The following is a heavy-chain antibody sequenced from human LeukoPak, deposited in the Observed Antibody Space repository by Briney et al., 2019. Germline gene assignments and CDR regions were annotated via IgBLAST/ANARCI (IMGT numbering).Heavy chain of an antibody. V-gene: IGHV1-24*01. Sequence: ASVKVSCKVSGYTLTELSMHWVRQAPGKGLEWMGGFDPEDGETIYAQKFQGRVTLTEDTSADTAYMELSSLRSEDTAVYYCARASGITIFGVVIIRNYYYYMDVWGKGTTVTVSS. D-gene: IGHD3-3*01. CDR3: ARASGITIFGVVIIRNYYYYMDV. J-gene: IGHJ6*03. CDR2: FDPEDGET. CDR1: GYTLTELS.